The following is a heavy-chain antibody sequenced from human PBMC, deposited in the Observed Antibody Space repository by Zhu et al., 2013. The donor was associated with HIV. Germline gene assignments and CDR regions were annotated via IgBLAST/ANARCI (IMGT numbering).Heavy chain of an antibody. CDR3: AAGRDCSGGSCYYYYGMDV. J-gene: IGHJ6*02. CDR2: IVVGSGNT. D-gene: IGHD2-15*01. V-gene: IGHV1-58*01. Sequence: QMQLVQSGPEVKKPGTSVKVSCKASGFTFTSSAVQWVRQARGQRLEWIGWIVVGSGNTNYAQKFQERVTITRDMSTSTAYMELSSLRSEDTAVYYCAAGRDCSGGSCYYYYGMDVWGQGTTVTVSS. CDR1: GFTFTSSA.